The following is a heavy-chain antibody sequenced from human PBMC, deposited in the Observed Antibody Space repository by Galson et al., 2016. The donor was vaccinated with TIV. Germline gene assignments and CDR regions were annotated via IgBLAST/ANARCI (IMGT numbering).Heavy chain of an antibody. CDR3: ARYSGKSYAMDV. D-gene: IGHD1-26*01. J-gene: IGHJ6*02. CDR1: GFTLSDYY. Sequence: LSCAASGFTLSDYYMSWIRQAPGKGLEWLSYITYSGSSKYGADSMKGRLTISRDIAKNSMYLDINTLRVEDTAVYYCARYSGKSYAMDVWGQGTTVTVSS. V-gene: IGHV3-11*01. CDR2: ITYSGSSK.